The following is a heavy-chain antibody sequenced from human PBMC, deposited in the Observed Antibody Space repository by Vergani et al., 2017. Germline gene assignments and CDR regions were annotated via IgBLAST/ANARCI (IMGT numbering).Heavy chain of an antibody. J-gene: IGHJ4*02. CDR2: IQFDGSNQ. Sequence: QVPLVESGGGVVQRGGSLRLSCATSGFTLSHYDMQWIRQGPGKGLEFVAFIQFDGSNQYYADSVKGRFTLSRDFSKNTLYLQMNSLRTDDTATYYCAKHFRGWGIDYGGQGTQVIVSS. V-gene: IGHV3-30*02. CDR1: GFTLSHYD. D-gene: IGHD3-16*01. CDR3: AKHFRGWGIDY.